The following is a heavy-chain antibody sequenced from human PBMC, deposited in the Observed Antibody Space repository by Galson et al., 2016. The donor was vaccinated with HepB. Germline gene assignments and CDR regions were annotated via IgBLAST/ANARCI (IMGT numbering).Heavy chain of an antibody. Sequence: PALVKPTQTLTLTCTFSGFSLRTTEMCVTWIRQPPGRALEWRAQIDWGDDKYYSTSLKARLTISKDTAENQVVLTMTNMDPGDTATYYCARGRSHGWGRFYLDYWGQGILVTVSS. CDR2: IDWGDDK. V-gene: IGHV2-70*01. J-gene: IGHJ4*02. CDR1: GFSLRTTEMC. D-gene: IGHD3-10*01. CDR3: ARGRSHGWGRFYLDY.